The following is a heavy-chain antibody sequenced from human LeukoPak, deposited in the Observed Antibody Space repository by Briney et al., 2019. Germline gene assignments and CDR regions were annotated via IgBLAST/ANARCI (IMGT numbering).Heavy chain of an antibody. J-gene: IGHJ6*02. CDR3: AKAILDIVVVPAAIGPVDYGMDV. Sequence: GGSLRLSCAASGFTFSSYAMSWVRQAPGKGLEWVSAISGSGGSTYYADSVKGRFTISRDNSKNTLYLQMNSLRAEDTAVYYCAKAILDIVVVPAAIGPVDYGMDVRGQGTTVTVSS. CDR1: GFTFSSYA. D-gene: IGHD2-2*02. CDR2: ISGSGGST. V-gene: IGHV3-23*01.